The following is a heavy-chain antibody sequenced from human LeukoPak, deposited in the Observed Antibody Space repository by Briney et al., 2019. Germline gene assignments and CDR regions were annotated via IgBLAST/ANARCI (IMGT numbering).Heavy chain of an antibody. D-gene: IGHD5-24*01. CDR2: ISSSSSYI. J-gene: IGHJ4*02. Sequence: GGSLRLSCAASGFTFSSYSMNWVRQAPGKGLEWVSSISSSSSYIYYADSVKGRFTISRDNAKNSLYLQMNSLRAEDTAVYYCARDRRAYAATMDYWGQGTLVTVSS. CDR1: GFTFSSYS. V-gene: IGHV3-21*01. CDR3: ARDRRAYAATMDY.